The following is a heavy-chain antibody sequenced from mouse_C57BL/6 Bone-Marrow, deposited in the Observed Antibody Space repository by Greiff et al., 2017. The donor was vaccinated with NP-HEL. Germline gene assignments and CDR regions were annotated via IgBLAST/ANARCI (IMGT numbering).Heavy chain of an antibody. Sequence: QVQLQQSGAELVKPGASVKISCKASGYAFSSYWMNWVKQRPGKGLEWIGQIYPGDGDTNYNGKFKGKATLTADKSSSTAYMQLSSLTSEDSAVYFCAREGGGLVAPDYWGQGTTLTVSS. D-gene: IGHD1-1*01. CDR1: GYAFSSYW. CDR3: AREGGGLVAPDY. CDR2: IYPGDGDT. J-gene: IGHJ2*01. V-gene: IGHV1-80*01.